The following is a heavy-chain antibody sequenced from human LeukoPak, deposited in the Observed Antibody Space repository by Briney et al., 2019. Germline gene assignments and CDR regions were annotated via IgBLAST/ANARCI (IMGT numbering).Heavy chain of an antibody. J-gene: IGHJ6*03. V-gene: IGHV4-34*01. CDR3: ARGWINYDSYYYCMDV. Sequence: PSETLSLTCAVYGGSFSGYYWSWIRQTPGKGLEWIGEINHSGSTNYNPSLKSRVTISVDTSKNQFSLKVSSVTAADTAVYYCARGWINYDSYYYCMDVWGKGTTVTISS. D-gene: IGHD3-22*01. CDR2: INHSGST. CDR1: GGSFSGYY.